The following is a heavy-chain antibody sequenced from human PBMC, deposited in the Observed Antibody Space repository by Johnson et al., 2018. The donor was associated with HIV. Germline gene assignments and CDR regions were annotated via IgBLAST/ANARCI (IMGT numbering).Heavy chain of an antibody. J-gene: IGHJ3*02. V-gene: IGHV3-66*02. Sequence: VQLVESGGGLVQPGGSLRLSCAASGFTVSSNYMSWVRQAPGKGLEWVSVIYSGGSTYYADSVKGRFTISRDNSKNTLFLQMNSLRPEDTAVYYCARAEAPYSTSRAFDIWGQGTMVTVSS. CDR2: IYSGGST. D-gene: IGHD6-6*01. CDR1: GFTVSSNY. CDR3: ARAEAPYSTSRAFDI.